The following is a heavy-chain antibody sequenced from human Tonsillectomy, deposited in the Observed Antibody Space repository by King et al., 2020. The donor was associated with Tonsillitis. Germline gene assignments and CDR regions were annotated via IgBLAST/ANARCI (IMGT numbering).Heavy chain of an antibody. CDR2: INHSGST. CDR1: GGSLSGYY. V-gene: IGHV4-34*01. D-gene: IGHD6-13*01. Sequence: VQLQQWGAGLLKPSETLSLTCAVYGGSLSGYYWSWIRQPPGKGLEWIGEINHSGSTNYNPSLKSRVTISVDTSKNQFSLNLSSVIAADTAVYYCAREASDSSSWEGYYYYYMDVWGKGTTVTVSS. J-gene: IGHJ6*03. CDR3: AREASDSSSWEGYYYYYMDV.